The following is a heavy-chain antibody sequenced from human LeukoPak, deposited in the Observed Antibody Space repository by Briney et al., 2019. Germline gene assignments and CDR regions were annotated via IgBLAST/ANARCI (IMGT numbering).Heavy chain of an antibody. CDR2: IYSGGST. J-gene: IGHJ4*02. CDR1: GFTVSSNY. Sequence: GGSLRLSCAASGFTVSSNYMSWVRQAPGKGLEWVSVIYSGGSTYYADSVKGRFTISRDNSKNTLYLQMNSLRAEDTAVYYCARDLFKYGLGDYWGQGTLVTVSS. V-gene: IGHV3-66*01. D-gene: IGHD3-16*01. CDR3: ARDLFKYGLGDY.